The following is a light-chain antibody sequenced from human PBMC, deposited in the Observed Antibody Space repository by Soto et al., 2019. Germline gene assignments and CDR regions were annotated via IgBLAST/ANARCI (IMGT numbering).Light chain of an antibody. V-gene: IGKV1-6*02. Sequence: AIQMTQSPSPLAGSVGDRLTITCRASQDIGNDLGWYQQKPGKAPKLLIYAASSLQSGVSSRFSGSGSGTEFTLTISSLQPEDFATYYCLQVFNFPRAFGQGTKVDI. CDR2: AAS. J-gene: IGKJ1*01. CDR1: QDIGND. CDR3: LQVFNFPRA.